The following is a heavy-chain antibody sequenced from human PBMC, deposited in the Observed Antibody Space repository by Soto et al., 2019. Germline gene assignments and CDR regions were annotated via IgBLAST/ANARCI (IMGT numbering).Heavy chain of an antibody. Sequence: PGGSLRLSCVASGFTFDDFTMHWVRQVPGRGPEWISRITWNGANTYYADSVKGRFTVSRDNSKNSLYLQMSSLKSEDTAVYLCEKDGTGKTYFLFDKWGQGTPITVSS. CDR1: GFTFDDFT. CDR2: ITWNGANT. J-gene: IGHJ4*02. CDR3: EKDGTGKTYFLFDK. V-gene: IGHV3-43*01. D-gene: IGHD1-1*01.